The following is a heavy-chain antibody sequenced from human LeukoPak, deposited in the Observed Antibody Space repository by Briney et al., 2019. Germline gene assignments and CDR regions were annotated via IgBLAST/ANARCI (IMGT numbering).Heavy chain of an antibody. CDR1: GYTFTSYY. CDR3: ASRASSGWYWVDY. CDR2: MNPNSGNT. J-gene: IGHJ4*02. D-gene: IGHD6-19*01. Sequence: GASVKVSCKASGYTFTSYYMHWVRQATGQGPEWMGWMNPNSGNTGYAQKFQGRVTMTRNTSISTAYMELSSLRSEDTAVYYCASRASSGWYWVDYWGQGTLVTVSS. V-gene: IGHV1-8*02.